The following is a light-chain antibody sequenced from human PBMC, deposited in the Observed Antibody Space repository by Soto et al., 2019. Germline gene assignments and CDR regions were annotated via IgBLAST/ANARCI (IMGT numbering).Light chain of an antibody. Sequence: DIQMTQSPSSLSASVGARVTITCRASQGIATHLAWYQQKPGKVPILLIYAASTLQSGVPSRFSGSGSGTDFTLTISRLQPEDVATYYCQKYKSAPPLFAFGPGTKVELK. V-gene: IGKV1-27*01. J-gene: IGKJ3*01. CDR2: AAS. CDR3: QKYKSAPPLFA. CDR1: QGIATH.